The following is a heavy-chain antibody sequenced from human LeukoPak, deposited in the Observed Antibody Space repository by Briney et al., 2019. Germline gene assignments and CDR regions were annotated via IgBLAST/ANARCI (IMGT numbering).Heavy chain of an antibody. V-gene: IGHV4-59*08. Sequence: SETLSLTCTVSGGSISSYYWSWIRQPPGKGLEWIGYIYYSGSTNYNPSLKSRATVSLDTSKNQFSLSLTSVTAADTAVYYCARGHCGADCYGYNWFDPWGQGTLVTVSS. CDR2: IYYSGST. CDR3: ARGHCGADCYGYNWFDP. CDR1: GGSISSYY. D-gene: IGHD2-21*02. J-gene: IGHJ5*02.